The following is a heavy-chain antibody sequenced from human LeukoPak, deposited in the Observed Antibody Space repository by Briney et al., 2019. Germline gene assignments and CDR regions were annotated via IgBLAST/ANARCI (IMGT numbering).Heavy chain of an antibody. CDR3: ARDHNWAFDS. Sequence: GGSLRLSCAASGFTFSDYSMNWVRRAPGRGLEWISYIGLASGFVSYADSVKGRFTISSDTARSSVYLQMNSLRAEDTAVYYCARDHNWAFDSWGQGTLVTVSS. J-gene: IGHJ4*02. CDR1: GFTFSDYS. CDR2: IGLASGFV. V-gene: IGHV3-21*05. D-gene: IGHD1-20*01.